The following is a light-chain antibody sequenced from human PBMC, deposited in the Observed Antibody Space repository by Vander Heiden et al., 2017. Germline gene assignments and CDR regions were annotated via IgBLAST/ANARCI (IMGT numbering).Light chain of an antibody. Sequence: QSVLTQPPSASGTPGQRGTISCSGSSTNIGSNTVNWYQQLPGTAPKLLIYSTNQRPSGVPDRFSGSKSGTSASLAISGLQSEDEADYYCAAWDDSLNKVFGGGTKLTVL. CDR1: STNIGSNT. J-gene: IGLJ2*01. V-gene: IGLV1-44*01. CDR3: AAWDDSLNKV. CDR2: STN.